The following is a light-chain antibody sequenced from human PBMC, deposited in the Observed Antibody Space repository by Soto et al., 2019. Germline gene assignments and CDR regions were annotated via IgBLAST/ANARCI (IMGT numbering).Light chain of an antibody. CDR1: QSTSSY. J-gene: IGKJ5*01. Sequence: EIEVPQCPSTLSAAVGDRVTITCRASQSTSSYLNWYQQKPGKAPKLLIYAASSWQSGVPSRFSGSGSGTDFTLTISSLQPEDSATYYCQQSYSTLTFGQGTRVEIK. CDR2: AAS. V-gene: IGKV1-39*01. CDR3: QQSYSTLT.